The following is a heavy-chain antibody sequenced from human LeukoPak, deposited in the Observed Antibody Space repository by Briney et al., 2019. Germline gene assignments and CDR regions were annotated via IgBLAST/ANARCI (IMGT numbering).Heavy chain of an antibody. J-gene: IGHJ3*02. Sequence: GGSLRLSCAASGFTFSGSAMHWVRRASGKGLEWVGRIRSKANSYATAYAASVKGRFTISRDDSKNTAYLQMNSLKTEDTAVYYCTRIKWELLSIAFDIWGQGTMVTVSS. D-gene: IGHD1-26*01. V-gene: IGHV3-73*01. CDR1: GFTFSGSA. CDR3: TRIKWELLSIAFDI. CDR2: IRSKANSYAT.